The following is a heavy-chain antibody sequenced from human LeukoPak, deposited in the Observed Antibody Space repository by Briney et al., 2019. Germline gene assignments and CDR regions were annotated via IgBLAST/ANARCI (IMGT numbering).Heavy chain of an antibody. CDR3: ARARGSSSSDY. J-gene: IGHJ4*02. CDR1: GGTFSSYT. V-gene: IGHV1-69*02. Sequence: ASVKVSCKASGGTFSSYTISWVRQAPGQGLEWMGRIIPILGIANYAQKFQGRATITADKSTSTAYMELSSLRSEDTAVYYCARARGSSSSDYWGQGTLVTVSS. CDR2: IIPILGIA. D-gene: IGHD6-6*01.